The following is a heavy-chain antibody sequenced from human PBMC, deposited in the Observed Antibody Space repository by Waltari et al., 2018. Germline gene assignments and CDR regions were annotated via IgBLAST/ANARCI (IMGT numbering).Heavy chain of an antibody. V-gene: IGHV3-30*01. J-gene: IGHJ4*02. D-gene: IGHD6-19*01. CDR1: GFTLSQFP. CDR2: KGHDNHDN. CDR3: AREVGSSGHAGYFGY. Sequence: QEQLVESGGGVVQPGTSLRLSCAASGFTLSQFPLPWVRQAPGKGLEWLAVKGHDNHDNQYADSARGRFTVSRDNSKNTLYLQMNSLTVGDTAVYYCAREVGSSGHAGYFGYWGQGTLVTVSS.